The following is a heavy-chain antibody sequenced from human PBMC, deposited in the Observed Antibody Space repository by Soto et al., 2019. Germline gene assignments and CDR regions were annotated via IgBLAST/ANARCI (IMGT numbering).Heavy chain of an antibody. CDR3: ARSSPYIVVRKPTGNQDYYGMDV. J-gene: IGHJ6*02. CDR2: LIPVFGTT. Sequence: QVQLVQSGAEVKKPGSSVNVFCQASGGTFSNSTISWVRQAPGQGLEWMGGLIPVFGTTDYEQKFQGRVTITADGSTSTAYMKLSSLRSADTAVYYCARSSPYIVVRKPTGNQDYYGMDVWGQGTTVTVSS. D-gene: IGHD2-2*01. V-gene: IGHV1-69*01. CDR1: GGTFSNST.